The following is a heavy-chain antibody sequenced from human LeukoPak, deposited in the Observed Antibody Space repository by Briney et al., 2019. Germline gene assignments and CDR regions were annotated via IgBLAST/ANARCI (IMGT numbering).Heavy chain of an antibody. CDR3: ARSDFWSGYYTGGMDV. D-gene: IGHD3-3*01. CDR2: MNPNSGNT. V-gene: IGHV1-8*01. J-gene: IGHJ6*02. Sequence: GASVKVSCKASGYTFTSYDINWMRQATGQGLEWMGWMNPNSGNTGYAQKFQGRVTMTRNTSISTACMELSSLRSEDTAVYYCARSDFWSGYYTGGMDVWGQGTTVTVSS. CDR1: GYTFTSYD.